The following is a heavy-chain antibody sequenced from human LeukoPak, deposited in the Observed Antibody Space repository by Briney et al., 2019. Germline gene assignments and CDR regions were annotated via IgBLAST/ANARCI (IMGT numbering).Heavy chain of an antibody. Sequence: SETLSLTCTVSGGSISNYYWSWIRQPPGKGLEWIGYIYCSGSTNYNPSLKSRVTISVDTSKNQFSLKLSSATAADTAVYYCARGVGANRDYWGQGTLVTVSS. V-gene: IGHV4-59*12. J-gene: IGHJ4*02. D-gene: IGHD1-26*01. CDR2: IYCSGST. CDR3: ARGVGANRDY. CDR1: GGSISNYY.